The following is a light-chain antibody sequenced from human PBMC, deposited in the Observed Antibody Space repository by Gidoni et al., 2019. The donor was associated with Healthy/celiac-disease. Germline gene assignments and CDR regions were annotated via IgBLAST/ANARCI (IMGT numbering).Light chain of an antibody. CDR3: MQALQIALT. V-gene: IGKV2-28*01. J-gene: IGKJ4*01. CDR2: LGS. CDR1: QSLLHSNGYNY. Sequence: DIVMTQSPLSLPVTPGEPASISCRSSQSLLHSNGYNYLDWYLQKPGQSPQLLIYLGSNRASGVPDRFSGSGSGTDFTLKISRVEAEDVGVYYCMQALQIALTFXGXTKVEIK.